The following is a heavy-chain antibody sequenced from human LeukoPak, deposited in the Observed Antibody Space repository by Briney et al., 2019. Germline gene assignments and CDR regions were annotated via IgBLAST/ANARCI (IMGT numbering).Heavy chain of an antibody. V-gene: IGHV4-59*08. Sequence: SETLSLTCTVSGGSISSYYWSWIRQPPGKGREGIGYIYYSGSTNYNPSLKSRVTISADTSKNQFSLKLSSVTAADTAVYYCARRIAVAGTWAFDIWGQGTMVTVSS. J-gene: IGHJ3*02. D-gene: IGHD6-19*01. CDR2: IYYSGST. CDR3: ARRIAVAGTWAFDI. CDR1: GGSISSYY.